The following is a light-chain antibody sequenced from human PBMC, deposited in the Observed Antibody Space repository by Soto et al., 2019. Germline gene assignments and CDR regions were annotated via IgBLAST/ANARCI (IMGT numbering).Light chain of an antibody. Sequence: DIVLTQSPGTLSLSPGERATLSCRASQTIRSTYLAWYQQKPGQAPRLLIYGASSRATGIPDRFSGSGSGTDFTLTISRLEPEDLAVYYCQQYDRSPRAFGQGTKVEIK. V-gene: IGKV3-20*01. CDR1: QTIRSTY. CDR2: GAS. CDR3: QQYDRSPRA. J-gene: IGKJ1*01.